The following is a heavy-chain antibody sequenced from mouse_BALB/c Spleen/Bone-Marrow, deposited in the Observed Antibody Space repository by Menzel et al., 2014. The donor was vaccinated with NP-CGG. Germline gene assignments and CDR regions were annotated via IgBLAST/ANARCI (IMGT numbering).Heavy chain of an antibody. J-gene: IGHJ2*01. CDR2: INSNGGST. Sequence: EVQLVESGGGLVQPGGSLKLSCAASGFTFSSYGMSWVRQTPDKRLELVATINSNGGSTYYPDSVKGRFTISRDNAKNILYLQMSSLKSEDTAMYYCARERYYGNGRIFEYWGQGTTLTVSS. V-gene: IGHV5-6-3*01. CDR1: GFTFSSYG. D-gene: IGHD1-1*01. CDR3: ARERYYGNGRIFEY.